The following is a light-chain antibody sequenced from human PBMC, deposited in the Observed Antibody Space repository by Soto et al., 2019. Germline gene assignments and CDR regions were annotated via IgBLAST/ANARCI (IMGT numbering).Light chain of an antibody. J-gene: IGKJ1*01. CDR1: QTISSW. CDR2: AAS. Sequence: DIQMTQSPATLSASVGDRVTITFRASQTISSWLAWYQQKPGKAPKLLIYAASSLQSGVPSRFSGSGSGTDFTLTISSLQPEDFATYYCQQSYSNSGAFGQGTKVDIK. CDR3: QQSYSNSGA. V-gene: IGKV1-39*01.